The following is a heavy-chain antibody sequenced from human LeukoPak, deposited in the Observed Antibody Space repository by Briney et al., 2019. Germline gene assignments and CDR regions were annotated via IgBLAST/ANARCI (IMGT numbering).Heavy chain of an antibody. CDR3: ARQWKDFDY. Sequence: SETLSLTCTASGGSISSYYWGWIRQPPGKGLEWIGSIFYSGTTYYNPSLRSRVTISVDSSKNQFSLKLSSVTAADTAVYYCARQWKDFDYWGQGTLVTVSS. CDR2: IFYSGTT. D-gene: IGHD1-1*01. V-gene: IGHV4-39*01. J-gene: IGHJ4*02. CDR1: GGSISSYY.